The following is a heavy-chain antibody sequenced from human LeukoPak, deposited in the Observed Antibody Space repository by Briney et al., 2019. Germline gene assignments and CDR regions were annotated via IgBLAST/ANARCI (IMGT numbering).Heavy chain of an antibody. D-gene: IGHD6-19*01. CDR1: GGSISSDY. CDR3: ARHRYTSGWNGIDY. CDR2: IHYSGSA. J-gene: IGHJ4*02. Sequence: SGTLSLTCTVSGGSISSDYWSWIRQPPGKGLEWIGYIHYSGSANYSPSLKSRVTISLDTSKNHFSLKLSSVTAADTAVYYCARHRYTSGWNGIDYWGQGTLVTVSS. V-gene: IGHV4-59*08.